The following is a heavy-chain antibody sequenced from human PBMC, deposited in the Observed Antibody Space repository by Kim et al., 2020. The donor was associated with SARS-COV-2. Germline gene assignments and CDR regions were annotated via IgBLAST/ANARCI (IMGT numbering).Heavy chain of an antibody. D-gene: IGHD3-10*01. J-gene: IGHJ6*02. CDR2: ISAYNGNT. CDR1: GYTFTSYG. Sequence: ASVKVSCKASGYTFTSYGISWVRQAPGQGLEWMGWISAYNGNTNYAQKLQGRVTMTTDTSTSTAYMELRSLRSDDTAVYYCARLFGDHNYSKSHSGVRRRTEQYYYYYGMDVWGQGTTVTVSS. V-gene: IGHV1-18*01. CDR3: ARLFGDHNYSKSHSGVRRRTEQYYYYYGMDV.